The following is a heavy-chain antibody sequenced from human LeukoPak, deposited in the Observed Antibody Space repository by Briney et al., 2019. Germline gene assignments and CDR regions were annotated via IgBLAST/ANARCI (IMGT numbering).Heavy chain of an antibody. V-gene: IGHV3-23*01. Sequence: HAGGSLRLSCAASGFTFSSYSMNWVRQAPGKGLEWVAGITSSGNSTYYADPVKGRFTISRDNSNNILHLQMNSLRAEDTAIYYCAKDFGGSDYDWYFDLWGRGIVVTVSS. CDR1: GFTFSSYS. CDR2: ITSSGNST. D-gene: IGHD1-26*01. CDR3: AKDFGGSDYDWYFDL. J-gene: IGHJ2*01.